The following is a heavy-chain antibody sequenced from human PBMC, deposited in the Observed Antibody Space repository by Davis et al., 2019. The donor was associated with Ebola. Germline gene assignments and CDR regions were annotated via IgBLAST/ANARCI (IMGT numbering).Heavy chain of an antibody. V-gene: IGHV7-4-1*04. J-gene: IGHJ3*01. CDR3: ATLPDV. Sequence: ASVKVSCKASGYNFTSYGFSWVRQAPGQGLEWMGWINTNTGNPTYAKGFTGRFVFSLDTSVNMAYLLINSLKTEDAAVYYCATLPDVWGQGTMVTVSS. CDR2: INTNTGNP. CDR1: GYNFTSYG.